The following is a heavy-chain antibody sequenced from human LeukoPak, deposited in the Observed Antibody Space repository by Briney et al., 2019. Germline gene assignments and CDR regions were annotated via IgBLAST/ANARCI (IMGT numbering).Heavy chain of an antibody. CDR2: ISSSSSTI. CDR3: ARDLFSTVVVPAATDYYYYGMDV. V-gene: IGHV3-48*04. CDR1: GFTLSSYS. Sequence: GGSLRLSCAASGFTLSSYSMNWVRQAPGKGLEWVSYISSSSSTIYYADSVKGRFTISRDNAKNSLYLQMNSLRAEDTAVYYCARDLFSTVVVPAATDYYYYGMDVWGQGTTVTVSS. D-gene: IGHD2-2*01. J-gene: IGHJ6*02.